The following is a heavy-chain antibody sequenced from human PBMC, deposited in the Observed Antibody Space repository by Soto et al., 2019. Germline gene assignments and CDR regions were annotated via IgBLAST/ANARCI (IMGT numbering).Heavy chain of an antibody. V-gene: IGHV6-1*01. CDR2: TYYRSKWYN. CDR3: ARTVYYYDSRYYYGMDV. Sequence: SQTLSLTCAISGDSVSSNSAAWNWIRQSPSRGLEWLGRTYYRSKWYNDYAVSVKSRITINPDTSKNQFSLQLNSVTPEDTAVYYCARTVYYYDSRYYYGMDVWGQGTTVTV. J-gene: IGHJ6*02. CDR1: GDSVSSNSAA. D-gene: IGHD3-22*01.